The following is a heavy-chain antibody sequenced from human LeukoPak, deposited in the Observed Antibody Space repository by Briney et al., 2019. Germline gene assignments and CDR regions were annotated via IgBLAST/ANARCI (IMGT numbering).Heavy chain of an antibody. J-gene: IGHJ4*02. D-gene: IGHD6-13*01. CDR3: AVRFPARESSSWSLAFDY. CDR1: GYTFTSYG. Sequence: GASVKVSCKASGYTFTSYGISWVRQAPGQGLEWMGWISAYNGNTNYAQKLQGRVTMTTDTSTSTAYMELRSLRSDDTAVYYCAVRFPARESSSWSLAFDYWGQGTLVTVSS. CDR2: ISAYNGNT. V-gene: IGHV1-18*01.